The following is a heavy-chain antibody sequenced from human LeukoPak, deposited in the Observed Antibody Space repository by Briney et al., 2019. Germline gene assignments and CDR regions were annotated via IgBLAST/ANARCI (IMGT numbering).Heavy chain of an antibody. Sequence: PSETLSLTCAVYGESFSGFYWSWIRQPPGKGLEWIGDINHSGNTNYNSSIKSRVTLSVDTSKNQFSLKVSSVTAADTAVYYCARRPEYDFWSGHHAFDIWGQGTMVTVSS. D-gene: IGHD3-3*01. CDR3: ARRPEYDFWSGHHAFDI. CDR2: INHSGNT. CDR1: GESFSGFY. V-gene: IGHV4-34*01. J-gene: IGHJ3*02.